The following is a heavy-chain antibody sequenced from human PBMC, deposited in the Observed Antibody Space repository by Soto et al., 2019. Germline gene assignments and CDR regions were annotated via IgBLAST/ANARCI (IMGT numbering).Heavy chain of an antibody. CDR3: XXXXXXXXXXDY. J-gene: IGHJ4*02. V-gene: IGHV1-8*01. CDR1: GYTFTNYD. CDR2: MNPKSGNT. Sequence: QVQLVQSGAEVKKPGASVKVSCEASGYTFTNYDINWVRLAPGQGLEWMGWMNPKSGNTGYAQRXXXXXXXXXXXXXXXXXXXXXXXXXXXXXXXXXXXXXXXXXXXDYWGQGTLVTVSS.